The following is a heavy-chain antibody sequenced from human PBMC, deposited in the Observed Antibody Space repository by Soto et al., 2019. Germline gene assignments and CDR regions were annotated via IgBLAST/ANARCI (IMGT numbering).Heavy chain of an antibody. CDR1: GYTLTELS. CDR2: FVPEVGKT. Sequence: ASVKVSCKVSGYTLTELSMHWVRQAPGKGLEWMGGFVPEVGKTIYAQKFQGRVTITADKSTSTAYMELSSLRSEDTAVYYCASRIAARPKGYYYGMDVWGQGTTVTVSS. D-gene: IGHD6-6*01. V-gene: IGHV1-24*01. CDR3: ASRIAARPKGYYYGMDV. J-gene: IGHJ6*02.